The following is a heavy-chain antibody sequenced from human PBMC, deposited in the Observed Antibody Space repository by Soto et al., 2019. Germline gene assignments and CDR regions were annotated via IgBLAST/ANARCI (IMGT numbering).Heavy chain of an antibody. J-gene: IGHJ6*02. Sequence: GESLKISCQGSGYSFTTYWISWVRQMPGKGLEWMGKIDPGDSSTNYSPSFRGHITISVDRSINTAHLQFSGLKAADTAVYYCARLEKWYYNYYGLDVWGQGTMVTVS. CDR2: IDPGDSST. V-gene: IGHV5-10-1*01. CDR1: GYSFTTYW. CDR3: ARLEKWYYNYYGLDV. D-gene: IGHD1-26*01.